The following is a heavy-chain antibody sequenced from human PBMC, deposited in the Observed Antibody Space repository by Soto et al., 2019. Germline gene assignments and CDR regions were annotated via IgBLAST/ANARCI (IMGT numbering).Heavy chain of an antibody. J-gene: IGHJ2*01. V-gene: IGHV1-69*02. CDR2: IIPILGIA. CDR1: GGTFSSYT. D-gene: IGHD1-26*01. CDR3: ARVLSGSYDL. Sequence: QVQLVQSGAEVKKPGSSVKVSCKASGGTFSSYTISWVRQAPGQGLEWMGRIIPILGIANYAQKFQGRVTLTADKSPSTAYMDLSSLISEDTAVYYCARVLSGSYDLWGRGTLVTVSA.